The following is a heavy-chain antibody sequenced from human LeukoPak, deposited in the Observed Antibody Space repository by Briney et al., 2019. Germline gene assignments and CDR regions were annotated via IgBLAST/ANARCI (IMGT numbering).Heavy chain of an antibody. V-gene: IGHV1-18*04. CDR1: GYTLTSYG. CDR3: AREDLGYCSSTSCYGDAFDI. CDR2: ISAYNGNT. Sequence: ASVKVSCKASGYTLTSYGISWVRQAPGQGLEWMGWISAYNGNTNYAQKLQGRVTMTTDTSTSTAYMELRSLRSDDTAVYYCAREDLGYCSSTSCYGDAFDIWGQGTMVTVSS. D-gene: IGHD2-2*01. J-gene: IGHJ3*02.